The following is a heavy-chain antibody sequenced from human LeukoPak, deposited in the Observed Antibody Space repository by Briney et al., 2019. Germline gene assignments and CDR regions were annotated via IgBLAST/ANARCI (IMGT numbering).Heavy chain of an antibody. D-gene: IGHD3-10*01. CDR3: ARGVTTYYKDPFGN. J-gene: IGHJ4*02. V-gene: IGHV3-66*01. CDR1: GFTFSSYG. CDR2: INSGGNT. Sequence: GGSLRLSCAASGFTFSSYGMHWVRQAPGKGLEWVSVINSGGNTYYADSVKGRFTISRDNSKNTLYLQMNSVRAEDTAVYYCARGVTTYYKDPFGNWGQGTLVIVSS.